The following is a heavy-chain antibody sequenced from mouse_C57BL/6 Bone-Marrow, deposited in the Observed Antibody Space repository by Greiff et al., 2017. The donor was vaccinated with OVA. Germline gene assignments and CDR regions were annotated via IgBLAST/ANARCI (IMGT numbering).Heavy chain of an antibody. CDR1: GFTFSDYG. D-gene: IGHD1-1*01. CDR2: ISSGSSTI. V-gene: IGHV5-17*01. CDR3: ARYYYGSPWFAY. J-gene: IGHJ3*01. Sequence: EVNLVESGGGLVKPGGSLKLSCAASGFTFSDYGMHWVRQAPEKGLEWVAYISSGSSTIYYADTVKGRFTISRDNAKNTLFLQMTSLRSEDTAMYYCARYYYGSPWFAYWGQGTLVTVSA.